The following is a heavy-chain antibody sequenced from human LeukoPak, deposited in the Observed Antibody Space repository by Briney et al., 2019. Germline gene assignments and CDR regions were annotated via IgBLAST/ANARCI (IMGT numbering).Heavy chain of an antibody. Sequence: PSETLSLTCTVSGGSISSSGYYWVWIRQPPGKGLEWIGEINHSGSTNYNPSLKSRVTISVDTSKNQFSLKLSSVTAADTAVYYCARGIAAAGSNWFDPWGQGTLVTVSS. V-gene: IGHV4-39*07. CDR1: GGSISSSGYY. CDR3: ARGIAAAGSNWFDP. CDR2: INHSGST. D-gene: IGHD6-13*01. J-gene: IGHJ5*02.